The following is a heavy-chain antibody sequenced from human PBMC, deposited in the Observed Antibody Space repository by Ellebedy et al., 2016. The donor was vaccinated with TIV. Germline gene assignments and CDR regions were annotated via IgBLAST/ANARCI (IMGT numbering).Heavy chain of an antibody. J-gene: IGHJ4*02. V-gene: IGHV3-48*02. Sequence: GESLKISXAASGFTVSSNYMSWVRQAPGKGLEWVSSISSSSSTIYYADSVKGRFTISRDNAKNSLYLQMNSLRDEDTAVYYCAREGGGYCIYWGQGTLVTVSS. CDR1: GFTVSSNY. CDR2: ISSSSSTI. CDR3: AREGGGYCIY. D-gene: IGHD2-15*01.